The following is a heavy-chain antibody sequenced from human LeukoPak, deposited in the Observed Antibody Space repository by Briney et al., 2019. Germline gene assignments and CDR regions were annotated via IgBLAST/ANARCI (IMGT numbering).Heavy chain of an antibody. V-gene: IGHV4-39*07. Sequence: SETLSLTCTVSGGSISSSSYYWGWIRQPPGKGLEWIGSIYHSGSTNYNPSLKSRVTISVDKSKNQFSLKLSSVTAADTAVYYCARSGYSSSLGYWGQGTLVTVSS. D-gene: IGHD6-13*01. CDR3: ARSGYSSSLGY. CDR2: IYHSGST. J-gene: IGHJ4*02. CDR1: GGSISSSSYY.